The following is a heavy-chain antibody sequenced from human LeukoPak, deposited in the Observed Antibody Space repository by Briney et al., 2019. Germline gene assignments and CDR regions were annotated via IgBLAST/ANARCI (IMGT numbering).Heavy chain of an antibody. CDR3: ARDSRVVVVPAATKYYYYGMDV. J-gene: IGHJ6*02. V-gene: IGHV1-69*04. CDR1: GGTFSSYA. D-gene: IGHD2-2*01. CDR2: IIPIFGIA. Sequence: ASVKVSCKASGGTFSSYAISWVRQAPGQGLEWMGRIIPIFGIANYAQKFQGRVTITADKSTSTAYMELSSLRSEDTAVYYCARDSRVVVVPAATKYYYYGMDVWGQGTTVTVSS.